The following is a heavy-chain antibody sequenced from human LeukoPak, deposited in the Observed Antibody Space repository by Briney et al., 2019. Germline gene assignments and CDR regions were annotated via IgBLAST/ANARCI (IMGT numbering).Heavy chain of an antibody. CDR1: GGSFSGYY. Sequence: SETLPLTCAVYGGSFSGYYWSWIRQPPGKGLEWIGEINHSGSTNYNPSLKSRVTISVDTSKNQFSLKLSSVTAADTAVYYCARTRIAVALDYWGQGTLVTVSS. CDR3: ARTRIAVALDY. J-gene: IGHJ4*02. D-gene: IGHD6-19*01. V-gene: IGHV4-34*01. CDR2: INHSGST.